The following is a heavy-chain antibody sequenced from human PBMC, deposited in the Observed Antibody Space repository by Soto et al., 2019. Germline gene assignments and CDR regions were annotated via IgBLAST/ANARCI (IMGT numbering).Heavy chain of an antibody. V-gene: IGHV1-2*04. Sequence: ASVKVSCKASGYTFTGYYMHWVRQAPGQGLEWMGWINPNSGGTNYAQKFQGWVTMTRDTSISTAYMELSRLRSDDTAVYYCARADPVGATGVYFDYWGQGTLVTVSS. J-gene: IGHJ4*02. CDR1: GYTFTGYY. CDR2: INPNSGGT. CDR3: ARADPVGATGVYFDY. D-gene: IGHD1-26*01.